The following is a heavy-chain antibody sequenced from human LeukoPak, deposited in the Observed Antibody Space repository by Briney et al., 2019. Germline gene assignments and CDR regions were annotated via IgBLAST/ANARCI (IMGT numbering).Heavy chain of an antibody. CDR1: GFTFSSYS. CDR2: ISSSSSTI. J-gene: IGHJ3*02. V-gene: IGHV3-48*02. D-gene: IGHD6-13*01. Sequence: GGSLRLSCAASGFTFSSYSMNWVRQAPGKGLEWVSYISSSSSTIYYADSVKGRFTIPRDNAKNSLYLQMNSLRDEDTAVYYCARASTGYSSSLGAFDIWGQGTMVTVSS. CDR3: ARASTGYSSSLGAFDI.